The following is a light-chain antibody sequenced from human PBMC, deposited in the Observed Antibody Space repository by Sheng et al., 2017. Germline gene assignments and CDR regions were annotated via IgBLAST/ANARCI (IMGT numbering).Light chain of an antibody. J-gene: IGKJ2*01. CDR2: DAS. CDR1: QSVGSY. CDR3: QQRNSWPNT. Sequence: EIVLTQSPATLSLAPGERATLSCRASQSVGSYLGWYQQKPGQAPRLLIYDASNRATGIPGRFSGSGSGTDFTLTISSLEPEDFAVYYCQQRNSWPNTFGQGTKLEIK. V-gene: IGKV3-11*01.